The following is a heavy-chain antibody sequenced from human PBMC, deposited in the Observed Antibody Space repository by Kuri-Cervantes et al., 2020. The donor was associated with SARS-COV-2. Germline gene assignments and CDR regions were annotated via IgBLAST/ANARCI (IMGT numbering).Heavy chain of an antibody. V-gene: IGHV4-59*01. J-gene: IGHJ4*02. D-gene: IGHD3-16*01. CDR1: GFTFSSYA. CDR3: ARGGGPDY. CDR2: IYYSGST. Sequence: ESLKISCAASGFTFSSYAMSWVRQAPGKGLEWIGYIYYSGSTNYNPSLKSRVTISVDTSKNQFSLKLSSVTAADTAVYYCARGGGPDYWGQGTLVTVSS.